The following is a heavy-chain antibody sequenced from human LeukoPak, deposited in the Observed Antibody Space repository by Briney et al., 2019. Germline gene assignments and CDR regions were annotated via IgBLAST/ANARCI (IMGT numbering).Heavy chain of an antibody. CDR2: IIPILGIA. Sequence: GASVKVSCKASGYTFTSYDINWVRQAPGQGLEWMGRIIPILGIANYAQKFQGRVTITADKSTSTAYMELSSLRSEDTAVYYCARDVDSTDYYYYGMDVWGQGTTVTVSS. D-gene: IGHD5-12*01. V-gene: IGHV1-69*04. CDR1: GYTFTSYD. CDR3: ARDVDSTDYYYYGMDV. J-gene: IGHJ6*02.